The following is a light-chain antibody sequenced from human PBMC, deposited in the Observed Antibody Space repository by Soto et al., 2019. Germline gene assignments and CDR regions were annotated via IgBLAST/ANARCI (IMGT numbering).Light chain of an antibody. J-gene: IGLJ2*01. CDR2: QDS. V-gene: IGLV3-1*01. CDR3: QAWDSSTAV. Sequence: SYELTQPPSVSVSPGQTASITCSGDNLGDKYACWYQQKPGQSPVLVMYQDSQRPSGIPERFSGSNSGNTATLTISGTQAMDEADYYCQAWDSSTAVFGGGTQLTVL. CDR1: NLGDKY.